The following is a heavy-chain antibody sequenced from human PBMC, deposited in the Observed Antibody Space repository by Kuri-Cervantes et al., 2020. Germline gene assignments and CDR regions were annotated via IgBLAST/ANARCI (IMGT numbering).Heavy chain of an antibody. CDR1: GFTFSGYD. V-gene: IGHV3-48*01. CDR2: INKGGSSI. J-gene: IGHJ4*02. CDR3: TTGPADYGDYVFFDY. D-gene: IGHD4-17*01. Sequence: GESLKISCAASGFTFSGYDMNWVRQAPGKGLEWISYINKGGSSIYYADSVKGRFTISRDNSKNTLYLQMNSLRAEDTAVYYCTTGPADYGDYVFFDYWGQGTLVTVSS.